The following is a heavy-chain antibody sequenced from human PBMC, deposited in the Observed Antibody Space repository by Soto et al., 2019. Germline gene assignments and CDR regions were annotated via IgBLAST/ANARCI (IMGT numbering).Heavy chain of an antibody. J-gene: IGHJ5*02. CDR3: ARDEDYRLGAYGGSFDP. CDR2: ISAYNGNT. CDR1: GYTFTSYG. D-gene: IGHD3-10*01. Sequence: QVQLVQSGAEVKKPGASVKVSCQASGYTFTSYGISWVRQAPGQGLEWMGWISAYNGNTNFAQKVQGRVTMTTDNSTSAESMGLGRLRSDETAVYYCARDEDYRLGAYGGSFDPWGQGTLVPVSS. V-gene: IGHV1-18*01.